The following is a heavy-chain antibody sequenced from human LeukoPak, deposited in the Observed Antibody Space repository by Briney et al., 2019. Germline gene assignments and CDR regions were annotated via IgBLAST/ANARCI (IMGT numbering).Heavy chain of an antibody. J-gene: IGHJ4*02. CDR2: INRDGSEE. D-gene: IGHD1-1*01. V-gene: IGHV3-7*01. CDR3: ARSETTGTVDF. CDR1: GFTCGKYW. Sequence: GGSLRLYCSASGFTCGKYWMSWVRQAPGKGLEWVANINRDGSEEYYVDSVNGRFTVSRDNANNALFLQMASVRVEDTALYYCARSETTGTVDFWGQGTPITVSS.